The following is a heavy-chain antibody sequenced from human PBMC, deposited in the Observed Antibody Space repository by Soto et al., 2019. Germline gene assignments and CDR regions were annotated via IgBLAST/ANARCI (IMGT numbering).Heavy chain of an antibody. D-gene: IGHD3-3*01. CDR3: ARLGFFNVLRFLDPSPGSRDV. V-gene: IGHV3-21*01. Sequence: PGGSLRLSCAASGFTFSSYSMNWVRQAPGKGLEWVSSISSSSSYIYYADSVKGRFTISRDNAKNSLYLQMNSLRAEDTAVYYCARLGFFNVLRFLDPSPGSRDVGGKGTRVTSSS. CDR2: ISSSSSYI. CDR1: GFTFSSYS. J-gene: IGHJ6*04.